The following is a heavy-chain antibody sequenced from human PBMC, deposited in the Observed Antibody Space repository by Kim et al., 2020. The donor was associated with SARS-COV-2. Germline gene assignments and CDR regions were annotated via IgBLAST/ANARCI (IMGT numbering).Heavy chain of an antibody. CDR1: GFTFGDYA. CDR3: NRDEPDYLYGMDV. J-gene: IGHJ6*02. Sequence: GGSLRLSCTASGFTFGDYAMSWVRQAPGKGLEWVGFIRSKAYGGTTENAASVKGRFTISRDDSKSIAYLQMNSLKTEDTAVYYCNRDEPDYLYGMDVWGQGTTVTVSS. V-gene: IGHV3-49*04. CDR2: IRSKAYGGTT.